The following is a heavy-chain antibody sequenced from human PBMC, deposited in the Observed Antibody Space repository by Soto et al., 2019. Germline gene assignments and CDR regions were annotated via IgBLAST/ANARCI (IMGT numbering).Heavy chain of an antibody. D-gene: IGHD5-12*01. J-gene: IGHJ4*02. Sequence: QVQLQESGPRLVKPSETLSLTCTVSGASVSSGSFYWSWIRQPPGKGLEWVGYIYYTGSTSYSPSLKHRVSISVDTSKNQSSLKLSSVTAADTAVYSCARDGDGYNYWGQGTLVTVSS. CDR1: GASVSSGSFY. CDR2: IYYTGST. CDR3: ARDGDGYNY. V-gene: IGHV4-61*01.